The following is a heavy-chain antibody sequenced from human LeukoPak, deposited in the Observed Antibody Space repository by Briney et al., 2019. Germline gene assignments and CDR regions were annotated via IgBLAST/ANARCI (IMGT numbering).Heavy chain of an antibody. D-gene: IGHD1-26*01. CDR2: LYYSGST. V-gene: IGHV4-39*01. CDR3: ARWEESDAFDI. J-gene: IGHJ3*02. Sequence: WVRQPPGKGLEWIGSLYYSGSTYYNPSLKSRVTISVDTSKNQFSLKLSSVTAADTALYYCARWEESDAFDIWGQGTMVTVSS.